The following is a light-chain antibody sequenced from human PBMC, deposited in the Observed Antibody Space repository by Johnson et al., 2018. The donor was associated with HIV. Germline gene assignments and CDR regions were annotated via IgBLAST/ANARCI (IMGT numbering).Light chain of an antibody. CDR1: SSNIGDNY. V-gene: IGLV1-51*02. Sequence: QSVLTQPPSVSAAPGQRVTISCSGSSSNIGDNYVSWYQQLPGTAPKLLIYENNKRPSGIPDRFSASKSGTSATLGITGLQTGDAADYYCGAWDSTLNGGLYVFGTGTKVTVL. CDR3: GAWDSTLNGGLYV. CDR2: ENN. J-gene: IGLJ1*01.